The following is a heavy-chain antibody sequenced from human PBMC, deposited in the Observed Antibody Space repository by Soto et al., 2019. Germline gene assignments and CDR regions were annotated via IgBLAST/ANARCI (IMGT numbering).Heavy chain of an antibody. CDR3: AREVTPLAGPWYFDL. Sequence: QVQLVESGGGVVQPGTALTLSCEGSGYTFNMHSIHWIRQIPGKGLEWVAVIGHNGDVKVYGDSVKGRFALSRDNSKNTVVLQMNSLTTADTAMYYCAREVTPLAGPWYFDLWGRGTLVSVSS. CDR1: GYTFNMHS. D-gene: IGHD6-19*01. V-gene: IGHV3-30*09. J-gene: IGHJ2*01. CDR2: IGHNGDVK.